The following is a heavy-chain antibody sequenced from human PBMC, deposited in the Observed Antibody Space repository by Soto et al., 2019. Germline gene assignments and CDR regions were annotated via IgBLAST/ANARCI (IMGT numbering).Heavy chain of an antibody. J-gene: IGHJ4*02. Sequence: SETLSLTCTVSGGSISSYYWSWIRQPPGKGLEWIGYIYYSGSTNYNPSLKSRVTISVDTSKNQFSLKLSSVTAADTAVYYCARERGNFDYWGQGTLVTVS. CDR2: IYYSGST. V-gene: IGHV4-59*01. CDR3: ARERGNFDY. CDR1: GGSISSYY.